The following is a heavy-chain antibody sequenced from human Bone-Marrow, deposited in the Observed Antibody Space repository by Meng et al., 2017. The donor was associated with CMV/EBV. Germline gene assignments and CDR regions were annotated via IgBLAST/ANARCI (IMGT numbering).Heavy chain of an antibody. Sequence: GESLKISCAASGFTFSSYAMHWVRQAPGKGLEWVAVISYDGSNKYYADSVKGRFTISRDNSKNTLYLQMNSLRAEDTAVYYCARRLHYFDYWGQGTRVTVSS. CDR2: ISYDGSNK. CDR1: GFTFSSYA. D-gene: IGHD4-11*01. J-gene: IGHJ4*02. V-gene: IGHV3-30-3*01. CDR3: ARRLHYFDY.